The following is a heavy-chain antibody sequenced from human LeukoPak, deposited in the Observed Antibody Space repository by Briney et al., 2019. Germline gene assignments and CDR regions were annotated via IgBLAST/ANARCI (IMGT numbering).Heavy chain of an antibody. D-gene: IGHD5-18*01. J-gene: IGHJ4*02. Sequence: GGSLRLSCAASGFTFSSYAMSWVRQAPGKGLEWVAVISFDGNSEYYADSVKGRSTISRDNSRNMVYLQMHSLRPEDTAIYYCARDGRGYTYGYFPYYWGQGTLVTVSS. V-gene: IGHV3-30-3*01. CDR3: ARDGRGYTYGYFPYY. CDR2: ISFDGNSE. CDR1: GFTFSSYA.